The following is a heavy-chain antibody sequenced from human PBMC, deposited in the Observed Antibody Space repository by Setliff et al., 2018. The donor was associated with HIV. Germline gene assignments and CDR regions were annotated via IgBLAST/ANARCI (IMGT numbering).Heavy chain of an antibody. CDR2: VNHSGST. J-gene: IGHJ2*01. V-gene: IGHV4-31*03. CDR1: GGSISSGGYY. Sequence: SETLSLTCTVSGGSISSGGYYWSWIRQHPGKGLEWIGEVNHSGSTNYNPSLKSRVTISVDTSKNQFSLKLSSVTAADTAVYYCARRDRSGFYYWYFDLWGRGTLVTVSS. CDR3: ARRDRSGFYYWYFDL. D-gene: IGHD3-22*01.